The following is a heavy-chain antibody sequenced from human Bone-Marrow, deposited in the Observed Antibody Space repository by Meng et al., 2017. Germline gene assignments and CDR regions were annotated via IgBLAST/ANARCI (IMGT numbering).Heavy chain of an antibody. CDR3: AREGPGQSHSAFDI. V-gene: IGHV3-30*04. Sequence: GESLKISCAASGFTFSSYAMHWVRQAPGKGLGWVAVISYDGSNKYYADSVKGRFTISRDNSKNTLYLQMNSLRAEDTAVYYCAREGPGQSHSAFDIWGQGTMVTVSS. CDR2: ISYDGSNK. CDR1: GFTFSSYA. D-gene: IGHD1-14*01. J-gene: IGHJ3*02.